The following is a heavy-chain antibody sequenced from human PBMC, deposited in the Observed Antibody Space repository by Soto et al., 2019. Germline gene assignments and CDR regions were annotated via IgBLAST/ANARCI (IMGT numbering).Heavy chain of an antibody. Sequence: QVQLQESGPGLVKPSETLSLTCTVSGGSISSYYWSWIRQPPGKGLEWIGYIYYSGSTNYNPSLXTXVXIXXDPSKNQSPRQLSSVPAADTAVYYCASLYSTACDIWGQGTRVTVSS. CDR3: ASLYSTACDI. CDR2: IYYSGST. V-gene: IGHV4-59*08. D-gene: IGHD6-13*01. CDR1: GGSISSYY. J-gene: IGHJ3*02.